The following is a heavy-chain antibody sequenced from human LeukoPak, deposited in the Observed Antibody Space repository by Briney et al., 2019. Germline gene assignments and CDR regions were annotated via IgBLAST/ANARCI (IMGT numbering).Heavy chain of an antibody. D-gene: IGHD6-19*01. Sequence: GGSLRLSCAASGFIFSAYWVTWVRQAPGKGLEWVANMYQDGSEKYYVDSVKGRFTISRDNAENSLYLQMNSLRAEDTAVYYCAKAHRPSGWNLHFDYWGQGTLVTVSS. CDR3: AKAHRPSGWNLHFDY. CDR2: MYQDGSEK. J-gene: IGHJ4*02. CDR1: GFIFSAYW. V-gene: IGHV3-7*03.